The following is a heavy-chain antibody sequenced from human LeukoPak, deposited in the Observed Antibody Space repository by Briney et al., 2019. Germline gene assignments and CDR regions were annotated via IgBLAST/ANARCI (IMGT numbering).Heavy chain of an antibody. CDR1: GFTFSGYD. CDR3: AKDIAAAGGPCAY. J-gene: IGHJ4*02. D-gene: IGHD6-13*01. Sequence: PGRSLRLSCAASGFTFSGYDMHWVRQAPGKGLEWVAPIRSDGSDKYYADSVKGRFTISRDNSKNTVFLQMNSLRAEDTAVYYCAKDIAAAGGPCAYWGRGTLVTVSS. V-gene: IGHV3-33*06. CDR2: IRSDGSDK.